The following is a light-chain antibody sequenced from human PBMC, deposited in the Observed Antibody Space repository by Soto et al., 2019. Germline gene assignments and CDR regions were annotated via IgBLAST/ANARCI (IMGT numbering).Light chain of an antibody. V-gene: IGKV3-15*01. CDR3: HQYNSWQT. J-gene: IGKJ1*01. CDR1: QSVSSS. CDR2: GAS. Sequence: EIVMTQSPATLSVSPGERATLSCRASQSVSSSLAWYQQRPGQAPRLLIYGASTRATGIPARFSGSGSGTEFTLTISSLQSEDFAIYYCHQYNSWQTFGQGTQVEIK.